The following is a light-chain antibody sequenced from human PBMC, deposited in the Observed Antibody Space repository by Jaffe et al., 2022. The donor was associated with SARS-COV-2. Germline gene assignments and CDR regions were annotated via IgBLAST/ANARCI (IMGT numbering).Light chain of an antibody. CDR2: KAS. J-gene: IGKJ1*01. CDR1: QSISSW. Sequence: DIQMTQSPSTLSASVGDRVTITCRASQSISSWLAWYQQKPGKAPKVLIYKASTLETGVPSRFSGSGSGTEFILTISSLQPEDFATYYCQQYDTYSKTFGQGTKVEVK. CDR3: QQYDTYSKT. V-gene: IGKV1-5*03.